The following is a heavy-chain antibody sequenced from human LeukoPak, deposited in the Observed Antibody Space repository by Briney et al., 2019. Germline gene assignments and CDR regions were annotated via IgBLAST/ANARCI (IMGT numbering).Heavy chain of an antibody. CDR1: GYSISNGYY. CDR3: ARLHATSSTSEYFDY. J-gene: IGHJ4*02. D-gene: IGHD6-6*01. Sequence: SETLSLTCAVSGYSISNGYYWGWIRQPPGAGLEWIGNIYHTGSTYYIPSLKSRVTISVDTSKNQFSLKLRSVTAADTAVYYCARLHATSSTSEYFDYWGQGTLVTVSS. V-gene: IGHV4-38-2*01. CDR2: IYHTGST.